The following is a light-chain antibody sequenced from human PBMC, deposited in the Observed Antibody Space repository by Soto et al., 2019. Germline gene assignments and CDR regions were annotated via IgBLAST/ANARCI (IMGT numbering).Light chain of an antibody. J-gene: IGLJ3*02. CDR3: SSYAGSNNWV. CDR1: SSDVGDYNY. CDR2: EVS. V-gene: IGLV2-8*01. Sequence: QSALTQPPSASGSPGQSVTISCTGTSSDVGDYNYVSWYQQHPGKAPKLMIYEVSKRPSGVPDRFSGSKSGNTASLTVSGLPAEDEADYYRSSYAGSNNWVFGGGTKLTVL.